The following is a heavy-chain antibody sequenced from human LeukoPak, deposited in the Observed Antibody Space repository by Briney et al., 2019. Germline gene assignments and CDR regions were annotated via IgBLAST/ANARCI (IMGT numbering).Heavy chain of an antibody. D-gene: IGHD3-22*01. J-gene: IGHJ4*02. CDR1: GAALSEYY. Sequence: SETLSLTCAVYGAALSEYYWSWIRQSPGKGLEWIGEVAHKGPTVYSPTLNRKYKPSFKSRVTMSVDPSKNQFSLKLTSVTVADTATYYCVRQGTNSGYYLLDYWGQGHLVIVSS. CDR2: VAHKGPTVYSPTLNR. CDR3: VRQGTNSGYYLLDY. V-gene: IGHV4-34*01.